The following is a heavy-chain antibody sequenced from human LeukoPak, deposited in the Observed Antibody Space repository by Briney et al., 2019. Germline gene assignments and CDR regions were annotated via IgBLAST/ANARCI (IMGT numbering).Heavy chain of an antibody. CDR2: VYSGGST. V-gene: IGHV3-66*02. CDR3: ARDLVFGVSRFDP. Sequence: GGSLRLSCAASGFTVSSNYMSWVRQAPGKGLEWVSVVYSGGSTYYADSVKGRFTISRDNSKNTLYLQMNSLRAEDTAVYYCARDLVFGVSRFDPWGQGTLVTVSS. D-gene: IGHD3-3*01. CDR1: GFTVSSNY. J-gene: IGHJ5*02.